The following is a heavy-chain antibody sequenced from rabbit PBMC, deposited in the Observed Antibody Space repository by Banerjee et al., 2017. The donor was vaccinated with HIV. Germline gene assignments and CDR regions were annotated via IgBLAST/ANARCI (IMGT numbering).Heavy chain of an antibody. Sequence: QQQLEESGGGLVKPEGSLTLTCTASEFTISSSYWVHWVRQAPGKGLEWIACIDAGSGGSTYYASWAKGRFTISKTSSTTVTLQMTSLTAADTATYFCARGYDTFNLWGPGTLVTVS. J-gene: IGHJ4*01. V-gene: IGHV1S45*01. CDR1: EFTISSSYW. CDR3: ARGYDTFNL. CDR2: IDAGSGGST. D-gene: IGHD4-2*01.